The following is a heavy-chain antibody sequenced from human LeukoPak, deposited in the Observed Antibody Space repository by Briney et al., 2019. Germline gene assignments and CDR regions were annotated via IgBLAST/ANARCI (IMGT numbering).Heavy chain of an antibody. V-gene: IGHV3-23*01. CDR2: ISGSGGST. Sequence: PGGSLRLSCAASGFTFSSYAMSWVRQAPGKGLEWVSTISGSGGSTYYADSEKGRFTISRDNSKNTLYLQMNSLRAEDTAVYYCAKDRGYSGYDSSDYWGQGTLVTVSS. CDR3: AKDRGYSGYDSSDY. J-gene: IGHJ4*02. CDR1: GFTFSSYA. D-gene: IGHD5-12*01.